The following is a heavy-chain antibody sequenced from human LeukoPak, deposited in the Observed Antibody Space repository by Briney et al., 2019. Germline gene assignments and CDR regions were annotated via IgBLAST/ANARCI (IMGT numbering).Heavy chain of an antibody. CDR2: IIPILGIA. V-gene: IGHV1-69*04. CDR1: GGTFSSYA. D-gene: IGHD6-13*01. CDR3: AAAARPIAAAWK. J-gene: IGHJ4*02. Sequence: SVKVSCKASGGTFSSYAISWVRQAPGQGLEWMGRIIPILGIANYAQKFQGRVTITADKSTSTAYMELSSLRSEDTAVYYCAAAARPIAAAWKWGQGTLVTVSS.